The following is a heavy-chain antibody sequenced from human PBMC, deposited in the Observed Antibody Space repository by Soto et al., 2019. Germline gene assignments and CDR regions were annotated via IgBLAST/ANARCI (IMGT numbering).Heavy chain of an antibody. CDR1: GYTFTSYD. CDR3: ARAARVTMVRGVIPPLRYYFDY. Sequence: QVQLVQSGAEVKKPGASVKVSCKASGYTFTSYDINWVRQATGQGLEWMGWMNPNSGNTGYAQKFQGRVTMPRNTSISTAYMELSSLRSEDTAVYYCARAARVTMVRGVIPPLRYYFDYWGQGTLVTVSS. D-gene: IGHD3-10*01. V-gene: IGHV1-8*01. J-gene: IGHJ4*02. CDR2: MNPNSGNT.